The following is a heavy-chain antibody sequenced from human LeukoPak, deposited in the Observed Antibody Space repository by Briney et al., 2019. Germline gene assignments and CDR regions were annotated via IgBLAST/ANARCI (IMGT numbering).Heavy chain of an antibody. J-gene: IGHJ4*02. CDR1: GFTFTSYG. CDR3: AREISTGNFDY. D-gene: IGHD2-2*01. CDR2: ISANNGAT. V-gene: IGHV1-18*01. Sequence: ASVKVSCKTSGFTFTSYGFIWVRQAAGQGLKWTGWISANNGATNYAQKRQCRVIMTTDTSTRTAYMELRSLRSDDTAVYYCAREISTGNFDYWGQGTLVTVSS.